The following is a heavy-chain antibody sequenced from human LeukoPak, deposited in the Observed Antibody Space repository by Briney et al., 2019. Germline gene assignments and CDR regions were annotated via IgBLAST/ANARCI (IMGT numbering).Heavy chain of an antibody. V-gene: IGHV3-48*01. CDR2: ISRTGGTI. J-gene: IGHJ4*02. D-gene: IGHD4-17*01. CDR1: GFTLSRDW. CDR3: ATSPGDYGDYDRLDS. Sequence: GGSLRLSCAAAGFTLSRDWVRWVRQAPGEGLEWVSYISRTGGTIYYADSMKGRLTLSRDKANNSLYLQMNRPRCKDTAVYYRATSPGDYGDYDRLDSWGQGTLVTVSS.